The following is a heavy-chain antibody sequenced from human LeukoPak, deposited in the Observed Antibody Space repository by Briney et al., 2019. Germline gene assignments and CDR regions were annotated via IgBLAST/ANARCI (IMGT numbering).Heavy chain of an antibody. V-gene: IGHV1-46*01. D-gene: IGHD3-10*01. CDR2: INPSGGNT. Sequence: ASVKVSCKASGYTFTSYYMHWVRQAPGQGLDWMGIINPSGGNTSYAQKFQDRVTMTRNTATSTVYMELSSLRAEDTAVYYCARDRHYYGSGSYYSSYYYYMDLWGKGTTVTISS. CDR1: GYTFTSYY. CDR3: ARDRHYYGSGSYYSSYYYYMDL. J-gene: IGHJ6*03.